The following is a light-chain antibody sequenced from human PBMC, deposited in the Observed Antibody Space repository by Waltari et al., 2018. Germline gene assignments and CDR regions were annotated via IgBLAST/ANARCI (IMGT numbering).Light chain of an antibody. CDR3: QQYNLWPWT. CDR2: GAS. Sequence: EIVMTQSPVTLSVSPGERATLSCRASQSVGTKLAWYQQKPGQAPRRLIYGASTRATGIAARLSGSGSGTEFTLTISSLQSEDFASYYCQQYNLWPWTFDQGTKVDIK. V-gene: IGKV3-15*01. J-gene: IGKJ1*01. CDR1: QSVGTK.